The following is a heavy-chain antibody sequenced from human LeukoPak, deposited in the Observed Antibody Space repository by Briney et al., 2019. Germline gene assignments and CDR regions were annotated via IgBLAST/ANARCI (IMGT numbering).Heavy chain of an antibody. Sequence: SETLSLTCAAYGGSFSGYYWSWIRQPPGKGLEWIGEINRGGSTNYNPSLKSRATISLDTSKSQFSLKLSSVTAADTGVYYCGLGGAIIPDAFDIWGPGTMVTVSS. V-gene: IGHV4-34*01. J-gene: IGHJ3*02. CDR2: INRGGST. CDR1: GGSFSGYY. D-gene: IGHD3-16*02. CDR3: GLGGAIIPDAFDI.